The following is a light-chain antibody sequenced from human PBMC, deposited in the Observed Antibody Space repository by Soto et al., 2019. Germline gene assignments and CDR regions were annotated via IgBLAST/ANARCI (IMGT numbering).Light chain of an antibody. CDR1: QSVSSN. CDR3: EPYNNWPPWT. CDR2: GAS. J-gene: IGKJ1*01. V-gene: IGKV3-15*01. Sequence: EIVMTQSPATLSVSPGERATLSCRASQSVSSNLAWYQQKPGQVPRLLIYGASTSATGIPARFSGSGSGTEFTLTITSLQSEAFAVYYCEPYNNWPPWTCGSGTKVEIK.